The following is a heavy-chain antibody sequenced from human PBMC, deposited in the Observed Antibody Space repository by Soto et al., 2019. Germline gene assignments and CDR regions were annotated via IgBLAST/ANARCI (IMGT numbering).Heavy chain of an antibody. Sequence: GGSLRLSCTTSGFTFGDYALSWVRQAPGKGLEWVGFIRRNAYGGTTDYAASVKGRFTISRDDSKSIAYLQMNSLRAEDTAVYYCARDHQWLATDWGQGTLVTVS. CDR1: GFTFGDYA. CDR3: ARDHQWLATD. D-gene: IGHD6-19*01. V-gene: IGHV3-49*04. J-gene: IGHJ4*02. CDR2: IRRNAYGGTT.